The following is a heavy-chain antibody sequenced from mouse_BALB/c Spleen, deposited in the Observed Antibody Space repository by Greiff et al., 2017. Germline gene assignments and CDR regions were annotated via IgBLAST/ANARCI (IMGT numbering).Heavy chain of an antibody. Sequence: VQLKESGAELVRSGASVKLSCTASGFNINDYYMHWVRQRPEQGLEWIGWIDPENGDTEYAPKFQGKATMTADTYSNTAYLQLSSLTSEDTAVYYCNRYFAYWGQGTLVTVSA. D-gene: IGHD2-14*01. V-gene: IGHV14-4*02. CDR2: IDPENGDT. CDR1: GFNINDYY. CDR3: NRYFAY. J-gene: IGHJ3*01.